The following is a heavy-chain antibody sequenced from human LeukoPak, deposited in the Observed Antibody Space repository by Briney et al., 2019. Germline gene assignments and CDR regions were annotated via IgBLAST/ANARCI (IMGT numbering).Heavy chain of an antibody. V-gene: IGHV3-9*01. CDR2: ISWNSGSI. J-gene: IGHJ4*02. Sequence: GGSLRLSCAASGFIFSSHGMNWVRQAPGKGLEWVSGISWNSGSIGYADSVKGRFTISRDNAKNSLYLQMNSLRAEDTAVYYCAKVLLWFGEFSHFDYWGQGTLVTVSS. CDR3: AKVLLWFGEFSHFDY. CDR1: GFIFSSHG. D-gene: IGHD3-10*01.